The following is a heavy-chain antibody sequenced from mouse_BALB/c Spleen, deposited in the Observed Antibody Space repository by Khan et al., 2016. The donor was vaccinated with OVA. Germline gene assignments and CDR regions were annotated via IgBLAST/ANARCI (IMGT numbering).Heavy chain of an antibody. CDR3: ARGYFGNYEFAY. V-gene: IGHV1S132*01. J-gene: IGHJ3*01. CDR2: IFPGTGTT. D-gene: IGHD2-1*01. CDR1: GYTFTSYW. Sequence: QVQLQQSGAELVKPGASVKLSCKTSGYTFTSYWIQWVKQRPGQGLGWIGEIFPGTGTTYYNENFTGKAPLTIDTSSTTAYMQLSSLNSEDAAVYFCARGYFGNYEFAYWGQGTLVTVSS.